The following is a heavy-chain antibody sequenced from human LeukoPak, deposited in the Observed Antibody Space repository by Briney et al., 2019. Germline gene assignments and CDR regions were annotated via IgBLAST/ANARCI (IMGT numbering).Heavy chain of an antibody. CDR2: IYSGGST. CDR1: GFTVSSNY. V-gene: IGHV3-66*01. Sequence: GGSLRLSCAASGFTVSSNYMSWVRQAPGKGLEWVSVIYSGGSTYYADSVKGRFTISRDNSKNTLYLQMNSLRAEDTAVYYCAKGPTVERWLQLPLDYWGQGTLVTVSS. J-gene: IGHJ4*02. CDR3: AKGPTVERWLQLPLDY. D-gene: IGHD5-24*01.